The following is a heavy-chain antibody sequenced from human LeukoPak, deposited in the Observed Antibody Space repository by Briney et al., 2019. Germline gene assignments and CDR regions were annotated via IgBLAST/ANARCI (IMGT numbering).Heavy chain of an antibody. V-gene: IGHV3-74*01. Sequence: GGSLRLSCPASGFTFSSYWMYWVRQPPGKGLVWVSQINGDGSSTSYADSVKGRFTISRDNAKSTLYLQMNSLRAEDTAVYYCARGYGYGNDYWGQGTLVTVSS. CDR2: INGDGSST. J-gene: IGHJ4*02. D-gene: IGHD5-18*01. CDR1: GFTFSSYW. CDR3: ARGYGYGNDY.